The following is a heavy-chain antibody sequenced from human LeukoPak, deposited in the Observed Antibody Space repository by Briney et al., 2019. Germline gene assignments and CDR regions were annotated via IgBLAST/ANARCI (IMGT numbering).Heavy chain of an antibody. CDR2: ISGSGGST. V-gene: IGHV3-23*01. D-gene: IGHD5-24*01. CDR1: GFTFSSYA. CDR3: KMGDGSPPLGQ. Sequence: PGGSLRLSCAASGFTFSSYAMSWVRQAPGKGLQWVSAISGSGGSTYYADSVKGRFTISRDNSGNTSYLQMNSLRAEDTAIYYCKMGDGSPPLGQWGQGTLVTVSS. J-gene: IGHJ4*02.